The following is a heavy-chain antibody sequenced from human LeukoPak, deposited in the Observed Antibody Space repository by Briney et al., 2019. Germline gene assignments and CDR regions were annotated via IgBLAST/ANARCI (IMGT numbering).Heavy chain of an antibody. V-gene: IGHV3-30*18. Sequence: GRSLRLSCAASGFTFSSYGMHWVRQAPGKGLEWVAVISYDGSNKYYADSVKGRFTISRDNSKNTLYLQMNSLRAEDTAVYYCAKESSSGWAPQPFDYWGQGTLVTVSS. CDR2: ISYDGSNK. CDR3: AKESSSGWAPQPFDY. CDR1: GFTFSSYG. D-gene: IGHD6-19*01. J-gene: IGHJ4*02.